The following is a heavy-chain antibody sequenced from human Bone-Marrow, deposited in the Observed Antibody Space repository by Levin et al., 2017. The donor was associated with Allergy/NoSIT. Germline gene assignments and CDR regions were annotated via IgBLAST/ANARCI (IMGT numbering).Heavy chain of an antibody. D-gene: IGHD5-24*01. CDR1: GGSISSSNW. J-gene: IGHJ6*02. V-gene: IGHV4-4*02. Sequence: SETLSLTCAVSGGSISSSNWWSWVRQPPGKGLEWIGEIYHSGSTNYNPSLKSRVTISVDKSKNQFSLKLSSVTAADTAVYYCARDMAEEMALNSGYYGMDVWGQGTTVTVSS. CDR3: ARDMAEEMALNSGYYGMDV. CDR2: IYHSGST.